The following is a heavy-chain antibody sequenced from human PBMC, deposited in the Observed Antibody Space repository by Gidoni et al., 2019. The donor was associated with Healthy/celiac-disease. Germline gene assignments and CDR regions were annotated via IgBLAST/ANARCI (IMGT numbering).Heavy chain of an antibody. CDR2: IGTAGDP. V-gene: IGHV3-13*05. CDR1: GFTFSSYD. J-gene: IGHJ3*02. CDR3: ARGYCSGGSCYGTDAFDI. Sequence: EVQLVESGGGLVQPGGSLRLSCAASGFTFSSYDMHWVRQATGKGLEWVSAIGTAGDPYYPGSVKGRFTISRENAKNSLYLQMNSLRAGDTAVYYCARGYCSGGSCYGTDAFDIWGQGTMVTVSS. D-gene: IGHD2-15*01.